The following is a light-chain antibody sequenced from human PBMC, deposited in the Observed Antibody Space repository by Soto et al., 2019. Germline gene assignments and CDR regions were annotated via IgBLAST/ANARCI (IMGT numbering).Light chain of an antibody. CDR2: EVS. CDR3: SSYAVSNKYVV. Sequence: QSALTQPPSASGSPGQSVTISCTGTSSDVGGYNYVSWYQQHPGKAPKLMIYEVSKRPSGVPDRFSGSKSGNTASLTVSGLQAEDEADYYCSSYAVSNKYVVFGGGTKVTVL. CDR1: SSDVGGYNY. J-gene: IGLJ2*01. V-gene: IGLV2-8*01.